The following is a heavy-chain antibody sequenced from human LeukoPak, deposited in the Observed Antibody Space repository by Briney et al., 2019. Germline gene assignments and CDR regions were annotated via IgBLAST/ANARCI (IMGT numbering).Heavy chain of an antibody. CDR1: GGSISGSGYY. Sequence: SETLSLTCSVSGGSISGSGYYWAWIRQPPGKGLEWIGSIYYTGSTHYNSSLKSRVTMSVDTSKNQFSPKLSSVTAADTAMYYCASPLGGFDNWGQGTLVTVSS. CDR3: ASPLGGFDN. D-gene: IGHD3-16*01. V-gene: IGHV4-39*01. J-gene: IGHJ4*02. CDR2: IYYTGST.